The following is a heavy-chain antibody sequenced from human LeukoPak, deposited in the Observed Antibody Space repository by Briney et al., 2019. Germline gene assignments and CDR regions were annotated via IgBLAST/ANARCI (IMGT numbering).Heavy chain of an antibody. CDR3: AKESGKFDY. CDR1: GLNFADYA. Sequence: GGSLRLSCVVSGLNFADYAMHWVRQPPGKGLEWVSLISADGGTTFSADSVKGRFTIARDNSKNSLYLQMNSLRSEDTAMYFCAKESGKFDYWGQGTLVAVST. V-gene: IGHV3-43*02. J-gene: IGHJ4*02. CDR2: ISADGGTT.